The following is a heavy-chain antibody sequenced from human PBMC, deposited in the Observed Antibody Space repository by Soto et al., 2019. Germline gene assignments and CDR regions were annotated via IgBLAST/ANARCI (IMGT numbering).Heavy chain of an antibody. CDR1: GFTVTMYW. D-gene: IGHD6-13*01. CDR2: IYNDGTYA. J-gene: IGHJ4*02. Sequence: SLRLSSAASGFTVTMYWLHWFRQVTGTGPVWVGRIYNDGTYADYADSVKGRFTISRDNAKDTLYLQINDLRAEDSALYHCTRGPRATSAGMSAHWGQGTLVTLSS. V-gene: IGHV3-74*01. CDR3: TRGPRATSAGMSAH.